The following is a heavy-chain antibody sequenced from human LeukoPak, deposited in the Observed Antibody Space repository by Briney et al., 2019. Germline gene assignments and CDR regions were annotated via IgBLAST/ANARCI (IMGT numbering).Heavy chain of an antibody. Sequence: SETLSLTCTVSGGSISSYYWTWIRQPPGKGLEWIGEMNHSGSANYNPSLKSRVTISVDTSKNQFSLTLTSVTAADTAVYYCARDRSVGVLPAPPFDFWGQGTLVTVSS. D-gene: IGHD6-6*01. CDR1: GGSISSYY. CDR3: ARDRSVGVLPAPPFDF. V-gene: IGHV4-34*01. J-gene: IGHJ4*02. CDR2: MNHSGSA.